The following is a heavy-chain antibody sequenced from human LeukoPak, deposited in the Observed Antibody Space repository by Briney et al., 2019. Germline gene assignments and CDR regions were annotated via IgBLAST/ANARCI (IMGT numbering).Heavy chain of an antibody. Sequence: GGSLRLSCAGSGFTFSDYAINWVRQAPGKGLEWVSYISSTSNTIFYADSVKGRFTISRDNAKNSLYLQMSSLRDEDTAVYYCASQKDYYFDYWGQGTLVTVSS. J-gene: IGHJ4*02. CDR2: ISSTSNTI. V-gene: IGHV3-48*02. CDR3: ASQKDYYFDY. CDR1: GFTFSDYA.